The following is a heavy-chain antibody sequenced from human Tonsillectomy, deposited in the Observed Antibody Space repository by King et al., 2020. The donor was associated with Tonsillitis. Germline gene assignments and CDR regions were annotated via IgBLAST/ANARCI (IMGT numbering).Heavy chain of an antibody. CDR3: ARHSSVCFDGVCQEAHLFY. CDR1: GGSIRTDY. CDR2: IYYTGNT. J-gene: IGHJ4*02. D-gene: IGHD2-8*01. Sequence: VQLQESGPGQVKPSETLSLTCTVSGGSIRTDYWSWIRQTPGKGLEWIGNIYYTGNTKYNPSLKSRVTISIDTSKNEFSLNLRSVIAADTAVYYFARHSSVCFDGVCQEAHLFYWGQGTLVTVSS. V-gene: IGHV4-59*08.